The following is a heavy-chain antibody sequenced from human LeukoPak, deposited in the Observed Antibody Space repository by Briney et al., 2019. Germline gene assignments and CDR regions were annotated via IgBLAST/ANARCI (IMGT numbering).Heavy chain of an antibody. CDR2: IWYDGSNK. D-gene: IGHD6-13*01. V-gene: IGHV3-33*01. J-gene: IGHJ4*02. CDR1: GFTFSSYV. Sequence: GGSLRLSCAASGFTFSSYVMHSVRQAPGKGLEWVAVIWYDGSNKYYADSVKGRSTISRDNSKNTLYLQMNSLRAEDTAVYYCARGRRIAAAGTGFDYWGQGTLVTVSS. CDR3: ARGRRIAAAGTGFDY.